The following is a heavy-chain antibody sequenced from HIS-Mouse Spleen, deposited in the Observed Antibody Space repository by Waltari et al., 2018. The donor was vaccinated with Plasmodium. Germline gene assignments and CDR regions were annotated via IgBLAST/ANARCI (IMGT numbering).Heavy chain of an antibody. CDR3: ASSWYWYFDL. CDR2: IKQYGSVK. J-gene: IGHJ2*01. Sequence: EVQLVESGGGVVQPGGSLRLSCAASGFTFSSSWMSWVRQAPGKGLELVANIKQYGSVKDYLDSVKGRFTISRDNAKNSLYLQMNSLRAEDTAVYYCASSWYWYFDLWGRGTLVTVSS. D-gene: IGHD6-13*01. CDR1: GFTFSSSW. V-gene: IGHV3-7*01.